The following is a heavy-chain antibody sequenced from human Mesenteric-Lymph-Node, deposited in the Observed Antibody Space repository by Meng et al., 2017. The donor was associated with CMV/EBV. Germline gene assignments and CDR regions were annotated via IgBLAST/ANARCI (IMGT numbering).Heavy chain of an antibody. CDR2: ISGRGRTT. CDR3: AKADSGSDYFDY. Sequence: GESLKISCAASGFTFSSYAMNWVRQAPGKGLEWVSGISGRGRTTYYADSVKGRFTISRDNSKNTLYLQMNSLRADDSAVFYCAKADSGSDYFDYWGQGTLVTVSS. CDR1: GFTFSSYA. D-gene: IGHD6-19*01. V-gene: IGHV3-23*01. J-gene: IGHJ4*02.